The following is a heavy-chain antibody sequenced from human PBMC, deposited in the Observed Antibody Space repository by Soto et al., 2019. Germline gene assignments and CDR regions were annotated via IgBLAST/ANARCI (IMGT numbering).Heavy chain of an antibody. V-gene: IGHV4-39*01. CDR3: SRRATEGFDP. J-gene: IGHJ5*02. Sequence: SETLSLTCIVSVGSFGSSAYYWGWIRRAPGKGLEWIGSINSSGSTFSNPSLKSRVTLSVDTSKKQFSLKLTSVTAADTALYYCSRRATEGFDPWGQGTMVTVSS. CDR2: INSSGST. CDR1: VGSFGSSAYY.